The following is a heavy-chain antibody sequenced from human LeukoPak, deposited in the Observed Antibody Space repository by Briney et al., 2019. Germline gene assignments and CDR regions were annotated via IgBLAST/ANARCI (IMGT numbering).Heavy chain of an antibody. Sequence: GGSLRLSCAASGFTFSSYWMHWVRQAPGKGLVWVSRINSDGSSTSYADPVKGRFTISRDNAKKSLFLQMNSLRPDDTAVYYCARRTGSQAFDYWGQGTLVTVSS. CDR1: GFTFSSYW. CDR3: ARRTGSQAFDY. J-gene: IGHJ4*02. D-gene: IGHD2-8*02. V-gene: IGHV3-74*01. CDR2: INSDGSST.